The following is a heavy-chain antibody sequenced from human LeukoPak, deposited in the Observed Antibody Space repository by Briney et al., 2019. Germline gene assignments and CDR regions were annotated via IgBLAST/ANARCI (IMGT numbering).Heavy chain of an antibody. CDR2: IYSGGST. Sequence: GGSLRLSCAASGITVSSNYMSWVRQAPGKGLEWVSVIYSGGSTYYADSVKGRFTISRDNSKNTSYLQMNSLRAGDTAVYYCARVPSGSFDYWGQGTLVTVSS. CDR1: GITVSSNY. D-gene: IGHD1-26*01. CDR3: ARVPSGSFDY. J-gene: IGHJ4*02. V-gene: IGHV3-66*01.